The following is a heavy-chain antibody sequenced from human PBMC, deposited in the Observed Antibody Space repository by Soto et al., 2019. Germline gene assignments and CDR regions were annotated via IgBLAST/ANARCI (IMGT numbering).Heavy chain of an antibody. Sequence: QVQLQESGPGLVKPSETLSLTCTVSGGSISSYYWSWIRQPPGKGLEWIWYIYYSGSTNYTPSLRSQVTISVGTSKNQFSLKLSSVTAADTAVYYCARRWGRTFAYWGQGTLVTVSS. V-gene: IGHV4-59*08. CDR2: IYYSGST. D-gene: IGHD1-26*01. CDR1: GGSISSYY. J-gene: IGHJ4*02. CDR3: ARRWGRTFAY.